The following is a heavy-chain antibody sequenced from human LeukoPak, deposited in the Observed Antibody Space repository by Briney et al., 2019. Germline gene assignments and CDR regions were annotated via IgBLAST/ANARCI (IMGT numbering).Heavy chain of an antibody. D-gene: IGHD5-18*01. V-gene: IGHV4-59*08. Sequence: SETLSLTCTVSGGSISSYYWSWIRQPPGKGMEWIGYIYYSGSTNYNPSLKSRVTISVDTSKNQFSLKLSSVTAADTAVYYCARLHLGGYSYGYDYYYGMDVWGQGTTVTVSS. CDR2: IYYSGST. CDR3: ARLHLGGYSYGYDYYYGMDV. CDR1: GGSISSYY. J-gene: IGHJ6*02.